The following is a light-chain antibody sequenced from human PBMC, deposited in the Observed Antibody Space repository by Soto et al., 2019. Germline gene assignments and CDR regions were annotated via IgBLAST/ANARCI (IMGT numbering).Light chain of an antibody. CDR3: QQYNNWPLS. CDR1: QSVSSD. CDR2: GAS. J-gene: IGKJ1*01. Sequence: EIVMTQSAAALSVSPGERATLSCRASQSVSSDLAWYQQKPGQAPRLLIYGASTRATGIPARFSGIGSGTEFTLTISSLQSEDFAVYYCQQYNNWPLSFGQGTKVDI. V-gene: IGKV3D-15*01.